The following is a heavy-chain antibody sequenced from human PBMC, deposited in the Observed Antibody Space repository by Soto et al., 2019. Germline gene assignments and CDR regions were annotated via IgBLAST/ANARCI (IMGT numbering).Heavy chain of an antibody. Sequence: SETLSLTCSVSGGSIRSYYWSWIRPPPGKGLEWIGYIYYSGSTKYNPSLKSRVTISVDSSKNQFSLKLDSVTAADTAVYYCARLGGYYPAFDYWGQGTLVTGSS. J-gene: IGHJ4*02. CDR1: GGSIRSYY. D-gene: IGHD3-22*01. CDR2: IYYSGST. CDR3: ARLGGYYPAFDY. V-gene: IGHV4-59*08.